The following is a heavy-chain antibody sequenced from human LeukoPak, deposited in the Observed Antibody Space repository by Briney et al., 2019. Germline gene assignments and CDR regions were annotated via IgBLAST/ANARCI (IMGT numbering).Heavy chain of an antibody. V-gene: IGHV1-8*01. D-gene: IGHD3-10*01. J-gene: IGHJ3*01. CDR1: GYTFTNYD. CDR2: MHPGNGDT. CDR3: ARRVRGVVIFSRAQGSFDL. Sequence: GASVKVSCKASGYTFTNYDINWVRQATGQGLEWMEWMHPGNGDTGYAQKFQGRVTMTRNTSTTTAYMELSSLRSDDTAVYYCARRVRGVVIFSRAQGSFDLWGQGTLVTVSS.